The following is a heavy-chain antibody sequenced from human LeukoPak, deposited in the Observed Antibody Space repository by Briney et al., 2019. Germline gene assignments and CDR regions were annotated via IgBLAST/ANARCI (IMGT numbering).Heavy chain of an antibody. CDR3: ARVEYSNNWYSLDY. CDR2: ISSSSSYI. J-gene: IGHJ4*02. V-gene: IGHV3-21*01. D-gene: IGHD6-13*01. CDR1: GFTFSSYS. Sequence: GGSLRLSCAASGFTFSSYSMNWVRQAPGKGLEWVSSISSSSSYIYYADSVKGRFTISRDNAKNSLYLQMNTLRAEDTAMYYCARVEYSNNWYSLDYWGQGTLVTVSS.